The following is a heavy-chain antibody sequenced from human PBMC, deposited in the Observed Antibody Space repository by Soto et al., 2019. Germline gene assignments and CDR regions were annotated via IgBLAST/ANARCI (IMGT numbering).Heavy chain of an antibody. D-gene: IGHD3-16*01. CDR2: ISYSGST. J-gene: IGHJ4*02. CDR3: ATFVNPATGLYVFAY. V-gene: IGHV4-30-4*01. CDR1: GGSFSSGNYY. Sequence: SETLSLTCTVSGGSFSSGNYYWSWIRQPPGKGLEWIGFISYSGSTYYSLSLKSRVTISVDTSKNQFSLNLSFVTAADTAVYYCATFVNPATGLYVFAYWGQGTL.